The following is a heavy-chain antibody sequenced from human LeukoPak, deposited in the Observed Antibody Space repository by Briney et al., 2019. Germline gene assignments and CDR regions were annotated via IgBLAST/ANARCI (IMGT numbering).Heavy chain of an antibody. CDR1: GYTFTSYG. V-gene: IGHV1-18*01. J-gene: IGHJ6*02. D-gene: IGHD6-6*01. Sequence: GASVKVSCKASGYTFTSYGISWVRQAPGQGLEWMGWISAYNGNTNYAQKLQGRVTMTTDTSTSTAYMELRSLRSDDTAVYYCARVPPGVRIAARPSVYYGMDVWGQGTTVTVSS. CDR3: ARVPPGVRIAARPSVYYGMDV. CDR2: ISAYNGNT.